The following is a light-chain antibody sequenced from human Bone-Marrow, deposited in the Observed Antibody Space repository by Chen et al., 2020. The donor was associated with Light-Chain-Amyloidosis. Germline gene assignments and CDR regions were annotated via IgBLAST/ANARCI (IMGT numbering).Light chain of an antibody. V-gene: IGLV3-21*02. CDR1: NIGSKS. CDR3: QVWDSGSHQYV. Sequence: SYVLTQPPSVSVAPGRTATITCGGNNIGSKSVHWYQQKPGQAPVLVVYDDSDRRSGIPERFSGSNYGNTATRTSSRVEAGDEADYCCQVWDSGSHQYVFGTGTKVTVL. CDR2: DDS. J-gene: IGLJ1*01.